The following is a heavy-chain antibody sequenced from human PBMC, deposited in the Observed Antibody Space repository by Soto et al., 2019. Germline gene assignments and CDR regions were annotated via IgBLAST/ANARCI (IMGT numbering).Heavy chain of an antibody. V-gene: IGHV4-59*08. J-gene: IGHJ4*02. Sequence: SETLPLTCTVSGDSISSYYWSWIRQPPGKGLEWIGYIYSSGSTKYNSSLKSRVTISVDTSKNEFSLNLNSVTAADTAVYYCTRHASGGDYRFDYWGQGTLVTVSS. CDR2: IYSSGST. CDR1: GDSISSYY. D-gene: IGHD4-17*01. CDR3: TRHASGGDYRFDY.